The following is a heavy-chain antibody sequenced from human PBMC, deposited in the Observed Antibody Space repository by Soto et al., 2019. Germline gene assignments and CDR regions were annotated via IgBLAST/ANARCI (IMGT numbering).Heavy chain of an antibody. CDR1: GNSCTSYL. D-gene: IGHD3-10*01. Sequence: XESLRLSWQCSGNSCTSYLIALVLPVPGQGLEWMGVIDPGDSSSRYSPSFQGQVTFSADKSISTAYLHWSSLKASDTALYYCATSNYSGSGLDAFDIWGQGTMVTVSS. V-gene: IGHV5-51*01. CDR2: IDPGDSSS. CDR3: ATSNYSGSGLDAFDI. J-gene: IGHJ3*02.